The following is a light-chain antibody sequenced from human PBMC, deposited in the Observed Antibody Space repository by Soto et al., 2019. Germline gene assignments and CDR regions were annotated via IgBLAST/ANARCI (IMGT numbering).Light chain of an antibody. CDR1: SSDVGSYNL. Sequence: QSALTQPASVSGSPGQSITISCTGTSSDVGSYNLVSWYQQHPGKAPKLMIYEVSKRPSGVSNRFSGSKSGNTASLTISGLQVEDESDYYCSSYAGSSTSVVFGGGTKATVL. CDR2: EVS. J-gene: IGLJ2*01. CDR3: SSYAGSSTSVV. V-gene: IGLV2-23*02.